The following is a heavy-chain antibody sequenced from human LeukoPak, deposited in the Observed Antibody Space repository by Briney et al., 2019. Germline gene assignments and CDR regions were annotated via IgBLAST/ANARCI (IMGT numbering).Heavy chain of an antibody. V-gene: IGHV1-2*02. Sequence: ASVKVSCKASGYTFTGYYTHWVRQAPGQGLEWMGWIFPNNGNTKYAQKFQGRFTMTRDTSISTAYMELTRLRSDDTAVYYCATGLGVLDPEANSWGQGTLVTVSS. CDR1: GYTFTGYY. CDR3: ATGLGVLDPEANS. D-gene: IGHD2-2*03. J-gene: IGHJ4*02. CDR2: IFPNNGNT.